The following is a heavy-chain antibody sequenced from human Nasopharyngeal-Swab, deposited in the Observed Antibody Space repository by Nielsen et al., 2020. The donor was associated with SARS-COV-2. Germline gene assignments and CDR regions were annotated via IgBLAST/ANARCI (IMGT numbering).Heavy chain of an antibody. V-gene: IGHV4-59*01. Sequence: SETLSLTCTVSGGSISSYYWNWIRQPPGKGLEWNGYIYYRGSTNSNPTPKSRLTISVDTSKNQFSLKLSSVTAADTAEYYCASDYRGKTCSGGSCYSGDNWGQGTLVTVSA. D-gene: IGHD2-15*01. CDR1: GGSISSYY. CDR2: IYYRGST. CDR3: ASDYRGKTCSGGSCYSGDN. J-gene: IGHJ4*02.